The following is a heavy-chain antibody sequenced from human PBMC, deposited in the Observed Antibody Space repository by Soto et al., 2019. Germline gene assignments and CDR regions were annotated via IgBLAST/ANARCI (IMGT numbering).Heavy chain of an antibody. CDR2: INHSGST. J-gene: IGHJ6*02. CDR1: GGSFSGYY. D-gene: IGHD3-10*01. V-gene: IGHV4-34*01. CDR3: ARVVRGVTLYYYYYGMDV. Sequence: SETLSLTCAVYGGSFSGYYWIWIRQPPGKGLEWIGEINHSGSTNYNPSLKSRVTISVDTSKNQFSLKLSSVTAADTAVYYCARVVRGVTLYYYYYGMDVWGQGTTVTVS.